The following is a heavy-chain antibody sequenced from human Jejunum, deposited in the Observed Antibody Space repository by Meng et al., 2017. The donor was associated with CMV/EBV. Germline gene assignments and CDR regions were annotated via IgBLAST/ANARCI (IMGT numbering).Heavy chain of an antibody. V-gene: IGHV4-34*10. CDR2: INHSGYT. CDR3: ANSRSRGIPDY. CDR1: RGSFSGYY. D-gene: IGHD3-16*01. Sequence: CGVYRGSFSGYYWSWIRQPPGKGLEWIGEINHSGYTNSNPSLKSRVTMTRNTSISTAYMELSSLRSEDTAVYYCANSRSRGIPDYWGQGTLVTVSS. J-gene: IGHJ4*02.